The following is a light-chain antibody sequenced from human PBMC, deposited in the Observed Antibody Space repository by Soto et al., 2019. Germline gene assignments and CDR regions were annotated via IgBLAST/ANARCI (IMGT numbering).Light chain of an antibody. CDR1: QSVSSY. CDR3: QQRSNWPT. CDR2: DAS. V-gene: IGKV3-11*01. J-gene: IGKJ4*01. Sequence: EIVLTQSPATLSLSPGEGATLSCRASQSVSSYLAWYQQKPGQAPRLLIYDASNRATGIPARFSGSGSGTDFTLTISSPEPEDFAVYYCQQRSNWPTFGGGTKVEIK.